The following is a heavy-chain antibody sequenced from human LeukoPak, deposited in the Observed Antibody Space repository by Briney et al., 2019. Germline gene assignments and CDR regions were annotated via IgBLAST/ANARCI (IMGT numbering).Heavy chain of an antibody. J-gene: IGHJ4*02. CDR2: ISYSGNT. V-gene: IGHV4-39*02. CDR3: ARDGGTYYYDSSGYQTNTPFDY. Sequence: SETLSLTCTVSGGSIISSDYHWGWVRQPPGKGLEWIGTISYSGNTDYNPSLRSRVTISVDTSNNQFSLRLGSVTAADTAVYYCARDGGTYYYDSSGYQTNTPFDYWGQGTLVTVSS. CDR1: GGSIISSDYH. D-gene: IGHD3-22*01.